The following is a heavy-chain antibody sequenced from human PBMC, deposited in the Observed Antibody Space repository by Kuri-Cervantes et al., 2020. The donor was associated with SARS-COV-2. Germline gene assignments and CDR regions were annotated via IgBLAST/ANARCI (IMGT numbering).Heavy chain of an antibody. CDR2: ISTYNANA. J-gene: IGHJ6*02. Sequence: AAVKVSCKASGYTFTTYGITWVRQAPGQGLEWMGWISTYNANADYAQKLQGRVTMTTDTSTSIAYMELRSLRSVDTAIYYCAGGFDYGDYPYYYGMDVWGQGTTVTVSS. CDR1: GYTFTTYG. D-gene: IGHD4-17*01. V-gene: IGHV1-18*04. CDR3: AGGFDYGDYPYYYGMDV.